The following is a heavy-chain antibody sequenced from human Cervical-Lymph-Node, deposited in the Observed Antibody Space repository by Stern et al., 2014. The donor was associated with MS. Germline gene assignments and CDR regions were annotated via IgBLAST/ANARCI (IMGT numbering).Heavy chain of an antibody. CDR1: GYSFTIYY. CDR2: IYPYDSDT. J-gene: IGHJ4*02. CDR3: ARHVQGFDY. V-gene: IGHV5-51*01. Sequence: VQLVESGAEVKKPGESLKLSCKLSGYSFTIYYIAWVRQMPRKGLEWIGVIYPYDSDTTYSPSFQGQVTISADKSITTSYLQWSSLRASDTAMYYCARHVQGFDYWGQGTLVTVSS.